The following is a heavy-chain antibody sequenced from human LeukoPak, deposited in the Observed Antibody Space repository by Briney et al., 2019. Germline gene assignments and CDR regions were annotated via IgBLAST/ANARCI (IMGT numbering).Heavy chain of an antibody. CDR2: IIPILGIA. CDR1: GGTFSSYA. Sequence: ASVKVSCKASGGTFSSYAISWVRQAPGQGLEWMGRIIPILGIANYAQKFQGRVTITADKSTSTAYMELSSLSSEDTAVYYCARGGNEGYCSSTSCESAQRYFDYWGQGTLVTVSS. CDR3: ARGGNEGYCSSTSCESAQRYFDY. V-gene: IGHV1-69*04. D-gene: IGHD2-2*01. J-gene: IGHJ4*02.